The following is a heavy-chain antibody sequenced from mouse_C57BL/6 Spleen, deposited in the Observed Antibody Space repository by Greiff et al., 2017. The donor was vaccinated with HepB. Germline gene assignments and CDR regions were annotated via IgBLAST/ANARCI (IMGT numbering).Heavy chain of an antibody. J-gene: IGHJ3*01. Sequence: QVQLKESGAELVRPGASVTLSCKASGYTFTDYEMHWVKQTPVHGLEWIGAIDPETGGTAYNQKFKGKAILTVDKSSSTTYMELRSLTSEDAAVYYCTRARLGRDWFAYWGQGTLVTVSA. CDR2: IDPETGGT. CDR3: TRARLGRDWFAY. V-gene: IGHV1-15*01. D-gene: IGHD4-1*01. CDR1: GYTFTDYE.